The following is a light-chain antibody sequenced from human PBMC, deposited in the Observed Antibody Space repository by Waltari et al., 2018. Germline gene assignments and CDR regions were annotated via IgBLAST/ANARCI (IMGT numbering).Light chain of an antibody. V-gene: IGKV1-33*01. J-gene: IGKJ4*01. Sequence: DIQMTQSPSSLSASVGDRVTITCQASQDISFSLNWYQKKPGEAPKLLIYDASSLETGAPSRFSGSGSGTDFTFTISSLQPADIATYFCQQYDNLPLTIGGGTKVEIK. CDR3: QQYDNLPLT. CDR2: DAS. CDR1: QDISFS.